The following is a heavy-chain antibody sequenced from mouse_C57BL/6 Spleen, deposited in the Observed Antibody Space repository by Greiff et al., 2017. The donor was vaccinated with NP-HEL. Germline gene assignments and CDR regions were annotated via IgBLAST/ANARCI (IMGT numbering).Heavy chain of an antibody. CDR3: ARDYDYDKDYAMDY. Sequence: EVKLQESGGGLVKPGGSLKLSCAASGFTFSDYGMHWVRQAPEKGLEWVAYISSGSSTIYYADTVKGRFTISRDNAKNTLFLQMTSLRSEDTAMYYCARDYDYDKDYAMDYWGQGTSVTVSS. J-gene: IGHJ4*01. CDR1: GFTFSDYG. CDR2: ISSGSSTI. V-gene: IGHV5-17*01. D-gene: IGHD2-4*01.